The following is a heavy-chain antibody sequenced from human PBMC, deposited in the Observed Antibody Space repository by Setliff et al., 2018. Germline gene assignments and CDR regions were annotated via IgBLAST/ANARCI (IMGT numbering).Heavy chain of an antibody. CDR3: AKDILTGYYPFWYFDY. Sequence: PGGSLRLSCAASGFTVSSNYMSWVRQAPGKGLEWVSVIYSGGSTYYADSVKGRFTISRDNSKNTLYLQMNSLRAEDTAVYYCAKDILTGYYPFWYFDYWGQGTLVTVSS. CDR2: IYSGGST. CDR1: GFTVSSNY. J-gene: IGHJ4*02. V-gene: IGHV3-53*01. D-gene: IGHD3-9*01.